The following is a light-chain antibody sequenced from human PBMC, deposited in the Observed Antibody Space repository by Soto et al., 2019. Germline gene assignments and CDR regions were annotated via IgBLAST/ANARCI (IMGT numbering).Light chain of an antibody. CDR3: EHYESSLPSCT. V-gene: IGKV3-20*01. Sequence: EIVLTQSPGTLSLSPGERATLSCRASQSLASNYLAWYQQKPGQAPRLLIYTASTRATGIPDRFSGSGSGTDFTLTISRLEPEDFAVYYCEHYESSLPSCTFGQGTKLEVK. CDR1: QSLASNY. CDR2: TAS. J-gene: IGKJ2*02.